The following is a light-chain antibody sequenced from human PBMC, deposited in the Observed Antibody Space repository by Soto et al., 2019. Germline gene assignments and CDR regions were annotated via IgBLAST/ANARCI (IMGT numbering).Light chain of an antibody. CDR1: SSDVGGYNY. Sequence: QSVLGQPASVSGSPGQSITISCAGTSSDVGGYNYVSWYQQHPGKAPKLMISEVSNRPSGVSNRFSGSKSGNTASLTISGLQAEDEADYYCSSYTGTSTLVFGGGTQLTVL. V-gene: IGLV2-14*01. CDR2: EVS. J-gene: IGLJ3*02. CDR3: SSYTGTSTLV.